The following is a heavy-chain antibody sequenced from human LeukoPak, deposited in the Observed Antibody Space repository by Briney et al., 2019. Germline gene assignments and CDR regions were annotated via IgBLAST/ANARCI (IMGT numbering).Heavy chain of an antibody. CDR3: ARARGDYYDSSGYSQSFDH. J-gene: IGHJ4*02. Sequence: ASVKVSCKASGGTFSSYAISWVRQAPGQWLEWMGGIIPIFGTANYAQKFQGRVTITADESTSTAYMELSSLRSEDTAVYYCARARGDYYDSSGYSQSFDHWGQGTLVTVSS. V-gene: IGHV1-69*01. CDR2: IIPIFGTA. CDR1: GGTFSSYA. D-gene: IGHD3-22*01.